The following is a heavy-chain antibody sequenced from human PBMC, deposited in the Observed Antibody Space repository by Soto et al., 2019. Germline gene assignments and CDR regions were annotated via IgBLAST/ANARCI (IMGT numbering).Heavy chain of an antibody. J-gene: IGHJ4*02. CDR1: GYTFTSYD. Sequence: ASVKVSCKASGYTFTSYDINWVRQATGQGLEWMGWMNPNSGNTGYAQKFQGRVTMTRNTSISTAYMELSSLRSEDTAVYYCARAGGHYYDSSGYYSGQGDYWGQGTLVTVSS. V-gene: IGHV1-8*01. CDR3: ARAGGHYYDSSGYYSGQGDY. CDR2: MNPNSGNT. D-gene: IGHD3-22*01.